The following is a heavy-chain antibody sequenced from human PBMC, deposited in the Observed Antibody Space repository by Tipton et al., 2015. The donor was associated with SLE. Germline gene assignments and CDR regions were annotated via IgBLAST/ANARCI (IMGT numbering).Heavy chain of an antibody. V-gene: IGHV4-59*11. CDR2: IYYSGST. CDR1: GGSISSHY. D-gene: IGHD3-10*01. J-gene: IGHJ6*03. CDR3: ARVLRGYYYYYYMDG. Sequence: PGLVKPSETLSLTCTVSGGSISSHYWSWIRQPPGKGLEWIGYIYYSGSTNYNPSLKSRVTISVDTSKNQFSLKLSSVTAADTAVYYCARVLRGYYYYYYMDGWGKGTTVTVSS.